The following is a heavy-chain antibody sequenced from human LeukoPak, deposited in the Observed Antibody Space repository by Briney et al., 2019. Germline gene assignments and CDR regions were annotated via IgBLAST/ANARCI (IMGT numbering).Heavy chain of an antibody. CDR3: ASSIPPFDP. CDR2: VYYSGRT. Sequence: SETLSLTCTVSGDSISGSPYSWGWIRQSPGKGLEWIGNVYYSGRTYYNPSLKSRVTISVDTSKNQFSLKLSFVTAADTAVYYCASSIPPFDPWGQGVLVTVSS. V-gene: IGHV4-39*01. CDR1: GDSISGSPYS. J-gene: IGHJ5*02.